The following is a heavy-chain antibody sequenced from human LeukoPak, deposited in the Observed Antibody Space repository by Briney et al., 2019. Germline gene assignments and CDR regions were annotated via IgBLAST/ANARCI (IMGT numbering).Heavy chain of an antibody. CDR2: MNPNSGNT. Sequence: ASVKVSCKASGYTFTSYDINWVRQATGQGLEWMGWMNPNSGNTGYAQKFQGRVTMTRNTSISTAYMKLSSLRSEDTAVYYCARGGSLRFLERAEQNWFDPWGQGTLVTVSS. V-gene: IGHV1-8*01. CDR3: ARGGSLRFLERAEQNWFDP. D-gene: IGHD3-3*01. J-gene: IGHJ5*02. CDR1: GYTFTSYD.